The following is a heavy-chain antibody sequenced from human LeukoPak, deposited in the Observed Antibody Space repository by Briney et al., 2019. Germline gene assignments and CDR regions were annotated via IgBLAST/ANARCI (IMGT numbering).Heavy chain of an antibody. CDR3: ARGLVPAAPLTD. CDR1: GFTFSSYA. Sequence: GGSLRLSCAASGFTFSSYAMHWVRQAPGKGLEWVAVISYDGSNKYYADSVKGRFTISRDNSKNTLYLQMNSLRAEDKAVYYCARGLVPAAPLTDWGQGTLVTVSS. D-gene: IGHD2-2*01. V-gene: IGHV3-30-3*01. CDR2: ISYDGSNK. J-gene: IGHJ4*02.